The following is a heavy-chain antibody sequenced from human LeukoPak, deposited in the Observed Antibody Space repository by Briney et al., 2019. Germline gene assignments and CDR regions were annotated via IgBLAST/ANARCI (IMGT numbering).Heavy chain of an antibody. V-gene: IGHV1-46*01. CDR1: GYTFIGYY. D-gene: IGHD6-19*01. CDR3: ARGYTSGWYL. Sequence: SVEVSCKASGYTFIGYYMHWVRQAPGQGLEWMGIINPSGGSARSAQKFQGNVTMTSDTSTNTVYMELSSLISEDTAVYYCARGYTSGWYLWGRGTLVTVSS. J-gene: IGHJ5*02. CDR2: INPSGGSA.